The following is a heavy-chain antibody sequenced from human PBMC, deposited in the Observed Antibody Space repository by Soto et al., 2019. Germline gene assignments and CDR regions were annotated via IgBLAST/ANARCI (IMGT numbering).Heavy chain of an antibody. Sequence: SETLSLTCAVYGGSFRGYYWSWIRQPPGKGLEWIGEINHSGSTNYNPSLKSRVTISVDTSKNQFSLKLSSVTAADTAVYYCARARIPYYDFWSGYKDYGMDVWGQGTTVT. V-gene: IGHV4-34*01. J-gene: IGHJ6*02. D-gene: IGHD3-3*01. CDR2: INHSGST. CDR1: GGSFRGYY. CDR3: ARARIPYYDFWSGYKDYGMDV.